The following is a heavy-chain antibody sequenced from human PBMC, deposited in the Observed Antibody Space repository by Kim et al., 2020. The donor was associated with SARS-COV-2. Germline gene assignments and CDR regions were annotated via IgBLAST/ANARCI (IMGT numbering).Heavy chain of an antibody. V-gene: IGHV3-23*01. Sequence: GGSLRLSCDVSGFDFNTFAITWVRQAPGKGLEWVSRITAHNIVKYYANSVKGRFTASRDNSKAYLQMKGLRGEDTTMYYCAKGLQCHACWVAIDGWGPGT. CDR1: GFDFNTFA. CDR3: AKGLQCHACWVAIDG. D-gene: IGHD3-16*01. J-gene: IGHJ6*02. CDR2: ITAHNIVK.